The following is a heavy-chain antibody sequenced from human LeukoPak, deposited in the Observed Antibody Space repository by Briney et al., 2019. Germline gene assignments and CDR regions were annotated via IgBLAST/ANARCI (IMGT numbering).Heavy chain of an antibody. V-gene: IGHV3-33*01. CDR2: IWNDGSNK. D-gene: IGHD2-21*01. J-gene: IGHJ6*03. Sequence: GGSLRLSCAASGFMFSSYGMHWLRQAPGKGLEWVAVIWNDGSNKYYADSVKGRFTISRDYSKNTLYLQVNSLRAEDTAVYHCARDFRHIVGATDYMDVWGKGTTVAVSS. CDR3: ARDFRHIVGATDYMDV. CDR1: GFMFSSYG.